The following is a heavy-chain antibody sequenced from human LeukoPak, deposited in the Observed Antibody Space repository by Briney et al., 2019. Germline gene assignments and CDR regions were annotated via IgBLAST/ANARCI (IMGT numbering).Heavy chain of an antibody. D-gene: IGHD2-15*01. V-gene: IGHV3-21*01. J-gene: IGHJ6*02. Sequence: GGSLRLSCAASGFTFSSYSMNWVRQAPGKGLEWVSSISSSSSYIYYADSVKGRFTISRDNAKNSLYLQMNSLRAEDTAVYYCARQDGHYYYGMDVWGQGTTVTVSS. CDR2: ISSSSSYI. CDR1: GFTFSSYS. CDR3: ARQDGHYYYGMDV.